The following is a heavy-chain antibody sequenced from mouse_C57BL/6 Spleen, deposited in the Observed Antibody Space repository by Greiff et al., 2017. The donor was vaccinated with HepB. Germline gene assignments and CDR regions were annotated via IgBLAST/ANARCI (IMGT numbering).Heavy chain of an antibody. CDR1: GFNIKDDY. J-gene: IGHJ2*01. V-gene: IGHV14-4*01. CDR2: IDPENGDT. Sequence: EVQGVESGAELVRPGASVKLSCTASGFNIKDDYMHWVKQRPEQGLEWIGWIDPENGDTEYASKFQGKATITADTSSNTAYLQLSSLTSEDTAVYYCTNSLYYYGGDYWGQGTTLTVSS. CDR3: TNSLYYYGGDY. D-gene: IGHD1-1*01.